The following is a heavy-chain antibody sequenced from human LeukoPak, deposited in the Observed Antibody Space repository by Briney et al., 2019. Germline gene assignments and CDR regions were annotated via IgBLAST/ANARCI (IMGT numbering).Heavy chain of an antibody. CDR2: MNPNNGDS. CDR3: ARTTSFTASGYDY. Sequence: SVKVSCKASGYTFTNYHINWVRQATGQGLEWMGWMNPNNGDSGYAQKFQGRVTITRDTSISTSYMELRSLRSDDTAVYFCARTTSFTASGYDYWGQGTLVTASS. CDR1: GYTFTNYH. D-gene: IGHD6-25*01. V-gene: IGHV1-8*03. J-gene: IGHJ4*02.